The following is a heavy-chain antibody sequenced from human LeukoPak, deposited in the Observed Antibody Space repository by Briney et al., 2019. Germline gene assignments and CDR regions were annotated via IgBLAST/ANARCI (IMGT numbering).Heavy chain of an antibody. D-gene: IGHD3-10*01. CDR3: ARRAFTYYYGSGSSTYFDY. Sequence: ASVKVSCKASGYTFNNYDINWVRQAPGQGLEWMGWINTYNGRTNYAQKLQGRVTMTTDTSTSTAYMELRSLRSDDTAVYYCARRAFTYYYGSGSSTYFDYWGQGTLVTVSS. CDR1: GYTFNNYD. CDR2: INTYNGRT. J-gene: IGHJ4*02. V-gene: IGHV1-18*01.